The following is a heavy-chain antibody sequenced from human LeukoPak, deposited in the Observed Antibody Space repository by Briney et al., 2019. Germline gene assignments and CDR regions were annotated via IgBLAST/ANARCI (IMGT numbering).Heavy chain of an antibody. J-gene: IGHJ4*02. CDR3: ARDHLERRSIDY. CDR1: GYSISSGYY. V-gene: IGHV4-38-2*02. CDR2: IYHSGST. Sequence: SETLSLTCTVSGYSISSGYYWGWIRQPPGKGLEWIGSIYHSGSTYYNPSLKSRVTISVDTSKNQFSLKLSSVTAADTAVYYCARDHLERRSIDYWGQGTLVTVSS. D-gene: IGHD1-1*01.